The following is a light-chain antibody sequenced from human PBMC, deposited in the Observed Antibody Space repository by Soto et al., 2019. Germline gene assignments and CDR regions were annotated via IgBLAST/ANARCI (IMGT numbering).Light chain of an antibody. CDR2: EVS. CDR1: SSDVGDYNY. CDR3: SSYTSSSTYV. Sequence: QAVVTQPASVSGSPGQSIAISCTGTSSDVGDYNYVSWYQHHPGKAPKLMIYEVSNRPSGVSNRFSGSKSGNTASLTISGLQAEDEADYYCSSYTSSSTYVFGTGTKLTVL. J-gene: IGLJ1*01. V-gene: IGLV2-14*01.